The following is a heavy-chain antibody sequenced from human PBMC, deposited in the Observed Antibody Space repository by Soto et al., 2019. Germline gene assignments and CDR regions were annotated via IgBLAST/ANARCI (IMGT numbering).Heavy chain of an antibody. CDR3: AKDSTRFYGGFFAY. V-gene: IGHV3-30*18. D-gene: IGHD3-3*01. Sequence: QVQMLESGGGVVQPGKSLRLSCEASGFTFSTSGMHWVRQAPGKGLEWVAVISYDGSVRYYADFVKGRFSISRDNSKNTLYLQMSRLGAEDTAVYYCAKDSTRFYGGFFAYWGQGTVVTVSS. J-gene: IGHJ4*02. CDR1: GFTFSTSG. CDR2: ISYDGSVR.